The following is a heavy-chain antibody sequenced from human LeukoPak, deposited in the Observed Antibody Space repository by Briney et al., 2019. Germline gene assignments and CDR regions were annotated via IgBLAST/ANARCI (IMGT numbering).Heavy chain of an antibody. V-gene: IGHV1-2*02. J-gene: IGHJ4*02. D-gene: IGHD6-19*01. CDR2: INPNSGGT. Sequence: ASVKVSCKASGYTFTGYYMHWVRQAPGQGLEWMGWINPNSGGTNYAQKFQGRVTMTRDTSISTAYVELSRLRSDDTAVYYCARDRYSSGWNDYWGQGTLVTVSS. CDR3: ARDRYSSGWNDY. CDR1: GYTFTGYY.